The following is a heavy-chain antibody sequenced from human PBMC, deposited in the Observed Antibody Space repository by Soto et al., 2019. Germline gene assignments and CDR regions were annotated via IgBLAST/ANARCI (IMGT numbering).Heavy chain of an antibody. J-gene: IGHJ4*02. V-gene: IGHV3-23*01. Sequence: GGSLRLSCAASGFTFSSYAMSWVRQAPGKGLEWVSAISGSGGSTYYADSVKGRFTISRDNSKNTLYLQMNSLRAEDTAVYYCAKDRGVVAPRAGYFDYWGQGTLVTVSS. CDR3: AKDRGVVAPRAGYFDY. CDR1: GFTFSSYA. CDR2: ISGSGGST. D-gene: IGHD2-15*01.